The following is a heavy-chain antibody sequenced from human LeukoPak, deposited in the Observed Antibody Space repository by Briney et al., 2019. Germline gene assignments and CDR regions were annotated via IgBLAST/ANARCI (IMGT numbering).Heavy chain of an antibody. V-gene: IGHV4-59*11. Sequence: SETLSLTCNVSGGSISSHSWSWIRQPPGKGLDWIGYIYDSGYTKYNPSLKSRVAISRDPSDYQFSLKLSSVTAADTAVYYCERAGYSYGIDAFDIWGQGALVTVSS. CDR1: GGSISSHS. CDR3: ERAGYSYGIDAFDI. J-gene: IGHJ3*02. CDR2: IYDSGYT. D-gene: IGHD5-18*01.